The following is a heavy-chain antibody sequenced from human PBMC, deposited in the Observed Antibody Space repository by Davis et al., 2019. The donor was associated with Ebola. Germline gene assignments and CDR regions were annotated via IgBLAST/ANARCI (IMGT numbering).Heavy chain of an antibody. J-gene: IGHJ4*02. CDR1: GDSTSSFY. Sequence: ETLSLTCTVSGDSTSSFYWSWVRQAPGKGLEWVANIKQDGSEIHYVDSVKGRFTISRDNTKNSLYLQMNSLRDEDTALYYCSRGGAVKFDYWGQGTLVTVSS. D-gene: IGHD4-17*01. V-gene: IGHV3-7*01. CDR3: SRGGAVKFDY. CDR2: IKQDGSEI.